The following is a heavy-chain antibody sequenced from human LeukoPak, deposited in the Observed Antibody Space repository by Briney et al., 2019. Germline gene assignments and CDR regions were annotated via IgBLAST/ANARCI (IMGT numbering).Heavy chain of an antibody. CDR3: ARPNYYDSSGEFDY. CDR1: GGTFSSYA. V-gene: IGHV1-69*05. J-gene: IGHJ4*02. D-gene: IGHD3-22*01. CDR2: IIPIFGTA. Sequence: SVKVSCRASGGTFSSYAISWVRQAPGQGLEWMGGIIPIFGTANYAQKFQGRVTITTDESTSTAYMELSSLRSEDTAVYYCARPNYYDSSGEFDYWGQGTLVTVSS.